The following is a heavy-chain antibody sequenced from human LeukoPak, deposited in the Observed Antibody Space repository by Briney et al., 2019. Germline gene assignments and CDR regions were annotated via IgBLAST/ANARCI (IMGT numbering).Heavy chain of an antibody. D-gene: IGHD4-23*01. CDR2: IYYSGST. V-gene: IGHV4-59*12. CDR3: ARLINDGGNDY. CDR1: GGSINSYH. Sequence: SETLSLTCTVSGGSINSYHWSWIRQPPGKGLEWIGFIYYSGSTNYSPSLRSRVSISVDTSKNQFSLKVSCVNAAVTVVYYCARLINDGGNDYWGQGILVTVSS. J-gene: IGHJ4*02.